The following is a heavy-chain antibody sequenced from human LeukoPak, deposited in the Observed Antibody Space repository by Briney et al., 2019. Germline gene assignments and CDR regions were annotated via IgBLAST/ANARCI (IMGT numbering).Heavy chain of an antibody. J-gene: IGHJ4*02. D-gene: IGHD6-19*01. CDR2: ISGSGGGT. CDR3: AKDNSREVAGMFVDY. Sequence: HAGGSLRLSCAASGFTFSSYAMSWVRQAPGKGLEWVSAISGSGGGTYYADSVKGRFTISRDNSKNTLYLQMNSLRAEDTAVYYCAKDNSREVAGMFVDYWGQGTLVTVSS. CDR1: GFTFSSYA. V-gene: IGHV3-23*01.